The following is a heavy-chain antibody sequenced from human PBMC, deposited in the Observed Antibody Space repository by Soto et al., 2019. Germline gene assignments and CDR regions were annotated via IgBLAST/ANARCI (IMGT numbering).Heavy chain of an antibody. J-gene: IGHJ5*02. CDR3: ARPRDSGDYWGS. CDR2: IYPGDSDT. CDR1: GYSFTRYW. V-gene: IGHV5-51*01. Sequence: GESLKISCEASGYSFTRYWIGWVRQKPGRGLEWMGIIYPGDSDTRYSPSFQGQVTISADKSISTAYLQWNSLKASDTAMYYCARPRDSGDYWGSWGQGXLVTVYS. D-gene: IGHD3-22*01.